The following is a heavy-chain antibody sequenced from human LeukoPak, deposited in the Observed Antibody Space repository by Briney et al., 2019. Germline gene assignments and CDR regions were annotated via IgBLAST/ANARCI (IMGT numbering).Heavy chain of an antibody. D-gene: IGHD6-13*01. CDR2: ISAYNGNT. Sequence: ASVKVSCKASGYTFTSYGISWVRQAPGQGLEWMGWISAYNGNTNYAQKLQGRATMTTDTSTSTAYMELRSLRSDDTAVYYCAREPKYSSSWNSSVQIDYWGQGTLVTVSS. CDR3: AREPKYSSSWNSSVQIDY. CDR1: GYTFTSYG. V-gene: IGHV1-18*01. J-gene: IGHJ4*02.